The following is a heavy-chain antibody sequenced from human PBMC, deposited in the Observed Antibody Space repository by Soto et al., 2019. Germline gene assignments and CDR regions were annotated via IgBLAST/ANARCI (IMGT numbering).Heavy chain of an antibody. Sequence: SETLSLTCAVSGGSISRTNWWSWVRQPPGKGLEWIGEIYHSGTTNYNPSLKSRVTMSVDKSKNQFSLKLSSVTAADTAVYYCAKSITFDWLFFDYWGRGTLVTVSS. CDR2: IYHSGTT. CDR1: GGSISRTNW. D-gene: IGHD3-9*01. CDR3: AKSITFDWLFFDY. V-gene: IGHV4-4*02. J-gene: IGHJ4*02.